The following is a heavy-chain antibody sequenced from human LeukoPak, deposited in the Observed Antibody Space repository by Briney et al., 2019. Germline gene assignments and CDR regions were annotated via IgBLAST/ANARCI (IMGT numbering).Heavy chain of an antibody. D-gene: IGHD5-24*01. V-gene: IGHV3-9*01. CDR2: ISWNSGSI. CDR3: ARFDAAAFDI. Sequence: GGTLRLSCAASGFTFDDYAMHWVRQAPGKGLEWVSGISWNSGSIGYADSVKGRFTISRDNAKNSLYLQMNSLRAEDTAVYYCARFDAAAFDIWGQGTMVTVSS. J-gene: IGHJ3*02. CDR1: GFTFDDYA.